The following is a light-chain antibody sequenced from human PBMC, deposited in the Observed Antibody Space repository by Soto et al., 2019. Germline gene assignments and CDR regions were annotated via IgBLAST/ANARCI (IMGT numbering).Light chain of an antibody. V-gene: IGLV2-18*02. CDR1: SSDVGTYNR. CDR2: EVT. J-gene: IGLJ3*02. CDR3: SSFTSSSTWV. Sequence: QSVLTQPPSVSGSPGQTVTVSCTGTSSDVGTYNRVSWYQQLPGTAPKLIIYEVTNRPSEVPDRFSGSKSGNTASLTISGLQTEDEADYYCSSFTSSSTWVFGGGTKLTVL.